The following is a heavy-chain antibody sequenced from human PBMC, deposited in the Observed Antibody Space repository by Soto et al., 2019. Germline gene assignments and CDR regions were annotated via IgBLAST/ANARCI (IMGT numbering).Heavy chain of an antibody. CDR1: GGSISSGGYY. Sequence: PSETLSLTCTVSGGSISSGGYYWSWIRQHPGKGLEWIGYIYYSGSTYYNPSLKSRVTISVDTSKNQFSLKLSSVTAADMAVYYCARGLILPTGYLDYWGQGTLVTVSS. J-gene: IGHJ4*02. D-gene: IGHD2-8*02. CDR2: IYYSGST. V-gene: IGHV4-31*03. CDR3: ARGLILPTGYLDY.